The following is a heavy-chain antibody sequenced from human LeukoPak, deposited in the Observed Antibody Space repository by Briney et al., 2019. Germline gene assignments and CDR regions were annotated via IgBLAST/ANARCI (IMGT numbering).Heavy chain of an antibody. CDR3: ARACSGGSCYSVIDY. D-gene: IGHD2-15*01. J-gene: IGHJ4*02. V-gene: IGHV4-34*01. CDR1: GGSFSGYY. Sequence: SETLSLTCAVYGGSFSGYYWSWIRQPPGKGLEWIGEINHSGSTNHNPSLKSRVTISVDTSKNQFSLKLSSVTAADTAVYYCARACSGGSCYSVIDYWGQGTLVTVSS. CDR2: INHSGST.